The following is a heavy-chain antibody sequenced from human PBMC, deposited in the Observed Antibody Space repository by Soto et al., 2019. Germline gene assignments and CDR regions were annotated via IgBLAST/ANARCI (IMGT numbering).Heavy chain of an antibody. CDR1: GGSFSGYY. V-gene: IGHV4-34*01. J-gene: IGHJ5*02. D-gene: IGHD2-2*01. CDR3: ARGGILGYCSSTSCYRWFDP. CDR2: INHSGST. Sequence: SSETLSLTCAVYGGSFSGYYWSWIRQPPGKGLEWIGEINHSGSTNYNPSLKSRVTISVDTSKNQFSLKLSSVTAADTAVYYCARGGILGYCSSTSCYRWFDPWGQGTLVTVSS.